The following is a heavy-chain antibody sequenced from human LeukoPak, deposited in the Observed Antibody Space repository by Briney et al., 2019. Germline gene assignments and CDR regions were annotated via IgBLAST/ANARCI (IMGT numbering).Heavy chain of an antibody. CDR1: GGSISSYF. V-gene: IGHV4-59*01. J-gene: IGHJ5*02. D-gene: IGHD3-3*01. Sequence: SETLSLTCTVSGGSISSYFWSWIRQPPGKGLEWIGYIHYSGSTNYNPSLRSRVTISVDTSKNQFSLKLSSVTAADTAVYYCARYHYDFWSGYSIHWFDPWGQGTLVTVSS. CDR2: IHYSGST. CDR3: ARYHYDFWSGYSIHWFDP.